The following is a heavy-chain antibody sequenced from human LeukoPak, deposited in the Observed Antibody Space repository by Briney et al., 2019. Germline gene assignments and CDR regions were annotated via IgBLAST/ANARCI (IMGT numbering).Heavy chain of an antibody. D-gene: IGHD4-17*01. Sequence: GGSLRLSCEASGFIFSDYYVTWLRQAPGKGLEWVSYISSSGSTIYYADSVKGRFTISRDNAKNSLYLQMNSLRAEDTAVYYCARTPDYGDHYYYGMDVWGQGTTVTVSS. V-gene: IGHV3-11*01. J-gene: IGHJ6*02. CDR1: GFIFSDYY. CDR3: ARTPDYGDHYYYGMDV. CDR2: ISSSGSTI.